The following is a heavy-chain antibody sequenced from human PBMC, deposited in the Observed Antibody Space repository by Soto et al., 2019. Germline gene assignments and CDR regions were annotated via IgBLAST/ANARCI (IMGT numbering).Heavy chain of an antibody. J-gene: IGHJ6*02. CDR3: TTLNYGVDV. CDR1: VFSFSNAS. V-gene: IGHV3-15*01. Sequence: RGSLRLNCASSVFSFSNASMSWVRQLPGKGLEWVGHIKSKTDGGTADYAAPVKGRFTISRDDSKNTLYLQMNSLKTEETAMFYCTTLNYGVDVWGQGTTVTVSS. CDR2: IKSKTDGGTA.